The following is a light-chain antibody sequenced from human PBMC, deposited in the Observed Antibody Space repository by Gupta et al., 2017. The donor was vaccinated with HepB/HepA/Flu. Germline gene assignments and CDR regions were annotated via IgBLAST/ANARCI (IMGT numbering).Light chain of an antibody. CDR3: QQDDNLPLT. CDR2: DAS. J-gene: IGKJ4*01. Sequence: DIQMTQSPSSLSASVRDRVTITCQASQDISNYLNWYQVKPGKAPKLLIYDASQSETGVPSRFSGSGSGTHFTFTISSLQPEDIATYYCQQDDNLPLTFGGGTKVEIK. V-gene: IGKV1-33*01. CDR1: QDISNY.